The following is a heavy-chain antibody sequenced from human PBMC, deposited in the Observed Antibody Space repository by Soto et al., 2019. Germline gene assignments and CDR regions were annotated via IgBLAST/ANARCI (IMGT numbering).Heavy chain of an antibody. V-gene: IGHV6-1*01. J-gene: IGHJ4*02. CDR1: GDSVSSYSAA. CDR2: THYRSKWYT. CDR3: ARARSSSSAEGYFDT. Sequence: SQTLSLTCALSGDSVSSYSAAWNWIRQSPSRGLEWLGRTHYRSKWYTDYAVSVKSRISINADTSKNQFSLQLNSVTPEDTAVYYCARARSSSSAEGYFDTWVQGTLVTVSS. D-gene: IGHD6-6*01.